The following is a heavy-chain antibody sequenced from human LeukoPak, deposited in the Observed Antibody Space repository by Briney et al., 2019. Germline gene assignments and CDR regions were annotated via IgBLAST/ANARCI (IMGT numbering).Heavy chain of an antibody. J-gene: IGHJ6*03. CDR3: AKGGIHRGYYYYYMDV. CDR1: VFTFSSYW. CDR2: IKQDGSEK. Sequence: PGGSLRLSFAASVFTFSSYWMSWVRQAPGKWLEWVAHIKQDGSEKYYVDSVKGRFTLSRDNAKKSLYLKMNGLRAEDRAVYYCAKGGIHRGYYYYYMDVWGKGTTVTISS. V-gene: IGHV3-7*01. D-gene: IGHD6-13*01.